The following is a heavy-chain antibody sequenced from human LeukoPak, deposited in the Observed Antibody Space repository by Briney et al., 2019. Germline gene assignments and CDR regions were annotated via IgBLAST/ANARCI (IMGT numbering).Heavy chain of an antibody. Sequence: PGGSLRLSCAASGFTFNNYAMHWVRQSPGRGLEWLAFISYDGYNEDYAGSVRGRFSISRDNSKNTLYLQMSSLRPEDTAVYYCAKPKFSVLWFFDYWGQGSLVTVSS. J-gene: IGHJ4*02. CDR3: AKPKFSVLWFFDY. D-gene: IGHD3-9*01. CDR1: GFTFNNYA. V-gene: IGHV3-30*18. CDR2: ISYDGYNE.